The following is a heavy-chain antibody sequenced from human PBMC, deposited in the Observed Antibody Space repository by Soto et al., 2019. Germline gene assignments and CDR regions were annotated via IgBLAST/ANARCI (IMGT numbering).Heavy chain of an antibody. Sequence: SETLSLTCTVSGGSISSSSYYWGWIRQPPGKGLEWIGSIYYSGSTYYNPSLKSRVTISVDTSKNQFSLKLSSVTAADTAVYYCASGYCSGGSCYPDNWFDPWGQGTLVTDSS. D-gene: IGHD2-15*01. CDR3: ASGYCSGGSCYPDNWFDP. V-gene: IGHV4-39*01. J-gene: IGHJ5*02. CDR2: IYYSGST. CDR1: GGSISSSSYY.